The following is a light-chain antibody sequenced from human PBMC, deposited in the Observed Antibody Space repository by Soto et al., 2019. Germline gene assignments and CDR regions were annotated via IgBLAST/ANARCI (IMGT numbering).Light chain of an antibody. CDR3: QQYGSSPVT. CDR1: QSVSSSY. J-gene: IGKJ2*01. V-gene: IGKV3-20*01. Sequence: EIVLTQSPGTLSLSPGERATLSCRASQSVSSSYLDWYQQKPGQAPRLLVYGASSRATGIPDRFSGSGSGTDFTLTISRLEPEDFAVYYCQQYGSSPVTFGQGTKLEIK. CDR2: GAS.